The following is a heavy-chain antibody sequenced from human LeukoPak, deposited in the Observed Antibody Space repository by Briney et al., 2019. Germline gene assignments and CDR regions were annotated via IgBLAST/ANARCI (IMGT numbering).Heavy chain of an antibody. J-gene: IGHJ4*02. CDR3: ARVFVGASDFDY. Sequence: PGRSQRLSRAASGHTLSSYAMHWVTHAPRKGLEWVGVISYDGSDKYYADSVKGRFTIARDNSKNTLYLQMNSLIAEDTAVYYCARVFVGASDFDYGGQGTLVTVSS. V-gene: IGHV3-30-3*01. D-gene: IGHD1-26*01. CDR1: GHTLSSYA. CDR2: ISYDGSDK.